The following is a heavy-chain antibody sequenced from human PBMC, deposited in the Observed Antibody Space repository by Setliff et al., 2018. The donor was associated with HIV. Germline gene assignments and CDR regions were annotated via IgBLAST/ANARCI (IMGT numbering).Heavy chain of an antibody. D-gene: IGHD3-16*02. CDR2: VNTKTGNP. V-gene: IGHV7-4-1*02. Sequence: GASVKVSCKASGYIFTDYFIHWVRQAPGQGLEWMGWVNTKTGNPTYAQDFTGRFVFSLDTSVNTAYLEISGLKIEDTAVYFCAREFLLGDLSFPANWGQGTLVTVSS. CDR3: AREFLLGDLSFPAN. J-gene: IGHJ4*02. CDR1: GYIFTDYF.